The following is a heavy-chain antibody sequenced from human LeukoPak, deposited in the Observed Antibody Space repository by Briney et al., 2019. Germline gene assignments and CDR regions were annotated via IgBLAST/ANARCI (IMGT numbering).Heavy chain of an antibody. V-gene: IGHV3-30*02. Sequence: PGGSLRLSCAASGFAFSTYGIHWVRQAPGKGLEWVSFIRYDGTRQYYSDSVKGRFTISRDNSKDMVFLQMNSLTTEDTAVYYRSNLRLGTPKGVRLDDWGQGTLVTVSS. J-gene: IGHJ4*02. CDR3: SNLRLGTPKGVRLDD. D-gene: IGHD1-26*01. CDR2: IRYDGTRQ. CDR1: GFAFSTYG.